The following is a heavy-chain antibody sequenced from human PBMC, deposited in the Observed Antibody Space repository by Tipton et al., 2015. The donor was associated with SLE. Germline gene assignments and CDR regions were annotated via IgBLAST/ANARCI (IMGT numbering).Heavy chain of an antibody. CDR1: GFTFSSYG. CDR2: ISSSGSTI. D-gene: IGHD2-2*01. Sequence: SLRLSCAASGFTFSSYGMHWVRQAPGKGLEWVSYISSSGSTIYYADSVKGRFTISRDNAKNSLYLQMNSLRAEDTAVYYCASSLRSTSCLDWGHGTLVTVSS. J-gene: IGHJ1*01. V-gene: IGHV3-48*03. CDR3: ASSLRSTSCLD.